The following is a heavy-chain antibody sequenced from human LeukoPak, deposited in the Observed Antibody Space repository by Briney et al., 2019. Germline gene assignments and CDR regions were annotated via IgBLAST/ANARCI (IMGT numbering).Heavy chain of an antibody. Sequence: ASVKVSCKASGYTFTGYYMHWVRQAPGQGLEWMGWINPNSGGTNYAQKFQGRVTMTRDTSISTAYMELSRLRSDDTAVYYCARGRITILGVVIKEKHDAFDIWGQGTMVTVSS. CDR1: GYTFTGYY. J-gene: IGHJ3*02. CDR2: INPNSGGT. D-gene: IGHD3-3*01. V-gene: IGHV1-2*02. CDR3: ARGRITILGVVIKEKHDAFDI.